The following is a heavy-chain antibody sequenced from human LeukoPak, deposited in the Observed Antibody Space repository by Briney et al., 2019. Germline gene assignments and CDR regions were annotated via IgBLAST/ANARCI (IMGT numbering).Heavy chain of an antibody. D-gene: IGHD2-2*01. CDR1: GFTFSSYS. V-gene: IGHV3-48*01. J-gene: IGHJ4*02. CDR2: ISSSSSTI. Sequence: GGSLRLSCAASGFTFSSYSMNWVRQAPGKGLEWVSYISSSSSTIYYADSVKGRFTISRDNSKNTLYLQMNSLRAEDTAVYYCAKDLGLVVPAATLDYWGQGTLVTVSS. CDR3: AKDLGLVVPAATLDY.